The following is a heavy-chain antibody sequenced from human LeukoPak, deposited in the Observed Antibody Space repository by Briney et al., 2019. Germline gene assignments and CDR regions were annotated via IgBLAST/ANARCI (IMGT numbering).Heavy chain of an antibody. CDR1: GYTFTSYN. CDR2: MNPNSGNT. J-gene: IGHJ2*01. CDR3: ATGSWELTRSSWYFDL. V-gene: IGHV1-8*01. D-gene: IGHD1-26*01. Sequence: ASVKVSCKASGYTFTSYNINGVRQATGQGLEWMGLMNPNSGNTGYAQKFQCRVTMTRNTSKTTTYTDPNRLRPGDTAEANCATGSWELTRSSWYFDLWGRGTLVTVSS.